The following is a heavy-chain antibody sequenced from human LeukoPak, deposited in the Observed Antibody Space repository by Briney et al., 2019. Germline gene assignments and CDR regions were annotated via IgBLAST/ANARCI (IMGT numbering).Heavy chain of an antibody. V-gene: IGHV3-30*02. CDR2: IRYDGSNK. CDR1: GFTFSSYG. CDR3: AKERYYLIRDDY. J-gene: IGHJ4*02. D-gene: IGHD2/OR15-2a*01. Sequence: PGGSLRLSCAASGFTFSSYGMHGVRQAPGKGLEWVALIRYDGSNKYYADSVKGRFTIYRENSKNTSYLQMNSRRPEDTAVYYFAKERYYLIRDDYWGQGALVTVSS.